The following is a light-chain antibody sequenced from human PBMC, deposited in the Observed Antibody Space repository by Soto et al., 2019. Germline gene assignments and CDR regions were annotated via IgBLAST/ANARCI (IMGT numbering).Light chain of an antibody. J-gene: IGKJ5*01. CDR1: QSVSRY. CDR2: DAS. V-gene: IGKV3-11*01. CDR3: QQRSKWPPIT. Sequence: EIVLTQSPATLSLSPGERATLSCRASQSVSRYLAWYQQKPGQAPRLLIYDASNRATGIPARFSGSGSGTDFTLTISSLEPEDFAVYYCQQRSKWPPITFGQGTRLEI.